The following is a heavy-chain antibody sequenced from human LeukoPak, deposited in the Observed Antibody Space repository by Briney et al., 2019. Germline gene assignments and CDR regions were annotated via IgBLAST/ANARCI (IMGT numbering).Heavy chain of an antibody. Sequence: GASVKVSCKASGGTFSSYAISWVRQAPGQGLEWMGGIIPIFGTANYAQKFQGRVTITTDESTSTAYMELSSLRSEDTAVYYCARAHLSQWLGIYYFDYWGQGTLVTVSS. CDR3: ARAHLSQWLGIYYFDY. CDR1: GGTFSSYA. D-gene: IGHD6-19*01. J-gene: IGHJ4*02. CDR2: IIPIFGTA. V-gene: IGHV1-69*05.